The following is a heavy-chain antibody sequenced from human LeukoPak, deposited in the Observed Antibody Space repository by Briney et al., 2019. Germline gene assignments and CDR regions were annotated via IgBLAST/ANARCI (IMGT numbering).Heavy chain of an antibody. CDR3: ARDGGYRRFDY. V-gene: IGHV3-48*01. Sequence: GGSLRLSCAASTFTFNSYAMNWVRQAPGKGREWVSYISSNSSTIYYADSVKGRFTISRDNAKNSLYVQMNSLRAEDTAVYYCARDGGYRRFDYWGQGALVTVSS. J-gene: IGHJ4*02. CDR2: ISSNSSTI. CDR1: TFTFNSYA. D-gene: IGHD3-16*01.